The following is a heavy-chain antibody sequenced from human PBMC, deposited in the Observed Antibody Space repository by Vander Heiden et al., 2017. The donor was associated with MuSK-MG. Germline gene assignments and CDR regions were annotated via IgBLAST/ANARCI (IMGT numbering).Heavy chain of an antibody. V-gene: IGHV1-69*06. CDR3: ARCAVVGLTMVRGEAPNWCDL. J-gene: IGHJ5*02. CDR2: IIHIFGTA. Sequence: QVQLVQSGAEVKKPGSSVKVSCKASGGTFSSYAISWVRPAPGQGLEWMGGIIHIFGTANYAQKFQGRVTITEDKSTSRGYMELSSLRAEDTDVYYCARCAVVGLTMVRGEAPNWCDLWGEGNL. CDR1: GGTFSSYA. D-gene: IGHD3-10*01.